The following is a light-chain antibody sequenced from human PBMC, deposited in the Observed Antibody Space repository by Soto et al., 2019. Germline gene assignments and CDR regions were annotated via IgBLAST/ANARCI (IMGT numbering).Light chain of an antibody. Sequence: DIQMTQSPSSVSASVGDRVTITCRASQGISTWLAWFQQKPGKAPKRLIAAASKLQSGVPSRFIGSCSGTDFTLTINSLQPEDFATYYCQQTNSFPLTVGGGTKVDIK. CDR2: AAS. CDR1: QGISTW. V-gene: IGKV1D-12*01. CDR3: QQTNSFPLT. J-gene: IGKJ4*01.